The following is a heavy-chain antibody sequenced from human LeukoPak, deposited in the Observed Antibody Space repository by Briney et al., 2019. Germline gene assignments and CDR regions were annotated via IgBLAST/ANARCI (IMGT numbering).Heavy chain of an antibody. CDR3: VKVGCGGDCYLGPFDY. V-gene: IGHV3-53*01. Sequence: GGSLRLSCAASGLSVSSDYMSWVRQAPGKGLEWVSAISASGNTYYAGSVKSRFTISRDNSKNTLYLQMNTLRAEDTAVHYCVKVGCGGDCYLGPFDYWGLGTLVTVSS. D-gene: IGHD2-21*02. CDR2: ISASGNT. J-gene: IGHJ4*02. CDR1: GLSVSSDY.